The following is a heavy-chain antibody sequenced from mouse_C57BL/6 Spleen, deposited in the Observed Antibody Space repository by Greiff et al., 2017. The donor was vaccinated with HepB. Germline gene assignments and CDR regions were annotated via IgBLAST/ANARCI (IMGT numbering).Heavy chain of an antibody. D-gene: IGHD1-1*01. CDR2: IDPEDGET. CDR3: ARDYGSSPYYAMDY. CDR1: GFNIKDYY. V-gene: IGHV14-2*01. J-gene: IGHJ4*01. Sequence: EVQGVESGAELVKPGASVKLSCTASGFNIKDYYMHCVKQRTEQGLEWIGRIDPEDGETKYAPKFQGKATITADTSSNTAYLQLSSLTSEDTAVYYCARDYGSSPYYAMDYWGQGTSVTVSS.